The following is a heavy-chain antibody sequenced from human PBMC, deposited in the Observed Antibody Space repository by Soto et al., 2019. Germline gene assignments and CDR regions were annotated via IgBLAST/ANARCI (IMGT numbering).Heavy chain of an antibody. J-gene: IGHJ4*02. CDR3: VQTTGWPGFDF. CDR2: IGPAGDT. V-gene: IGHV3-13*01. CDR1: GFTFSTYD. Sequence: PGGSLRLSCAASGFTFSTYDIHWVRQAAANGLDWVSAIGPAGDTSYPGSVTGRLTISRDNSKNTLYLQVNSLRAEDTAVYYCVQTTGWPGFDFWGQGTLVTVSS. D-gene: IGHD6-19*01.